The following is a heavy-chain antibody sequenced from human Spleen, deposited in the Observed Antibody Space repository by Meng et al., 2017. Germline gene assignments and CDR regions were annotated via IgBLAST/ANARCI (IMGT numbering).Heavy chain of an antibody. CDR2: IYHSGST. V-gene: IGHV4-38-2*01. J-gene: IGHJ6*02. D-gene: IGHD6-13*01. CDR1: GYSISSGYY. CDR3: ARRRGSSSWPYYYYGMDV. Sequence: SETLSLTCAVSGYSISSGYYWGWIRQPPGKGLEWIGSIYHSGSTYYNPSLKSRVTISVDTSKNQFSLKLSSVTAADTAVYYCARRRGSSSWPYYYYGMDVWGQGTTVTVSS.